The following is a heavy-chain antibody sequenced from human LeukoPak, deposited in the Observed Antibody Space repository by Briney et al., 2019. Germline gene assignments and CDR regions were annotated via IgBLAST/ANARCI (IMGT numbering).Heavy chain of an antibody. J-gene: IGHJ6*02. V-gene: IGHV3-9*01. CDR1: GFTFDDYA. D-gene: IGHD3-10*01. CDR2: ISWNSGSI. CDR3: AKEGTDYYGSGSYYQSYYYYGMDV. Sequence: GGSLRLSCAASGFTFDDYAMHWVRQAPGKGLEWVSGISWNSGSIGYADSVKGRFTISRDNAKNSLYLQMNSLRAEDTALYYCAKEGTDYYGSGSYYQSYYYYGMDVWGQGTTVTVSS.